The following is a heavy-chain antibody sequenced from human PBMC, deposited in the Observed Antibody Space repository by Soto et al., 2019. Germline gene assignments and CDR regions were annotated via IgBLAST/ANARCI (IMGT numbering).Heavy chain of an antibody. Sequence: VQLVQSGAEVKKPGASVKVSCKASGYTFTSYGISWVRQAPGQGLEWMGWISAYNGNTNYAQKLQGRVTMTTDTSTSTAYMERRRLRSDDTAVYYCARDAPIVDSSLRSTGDYWGQGTLVTVSS. CDR3: ARDAPIVDSSLRSTGDY. J-gene: IGHJ4*02. CDR1: GYTFTSYG. V-gene: IGHV1-18*01. D-gene: IGHD1-26*01. CDR2: ISAYNGNT.